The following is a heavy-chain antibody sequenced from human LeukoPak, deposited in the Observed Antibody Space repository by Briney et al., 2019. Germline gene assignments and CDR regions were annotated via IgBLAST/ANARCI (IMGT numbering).Heavy chain of an antibody. D-gene: IGHD3-22*01. CDR3: ARDLDSSGYTDY. CDR2: ISSSSSYM. CDR1: GFIFSSYN. Sequence: GGSLRLSCVASGFIFSSYNMSWVRQVPGKGLEWVSFISSSSSYMYYADSVKGRFIISRDNAKNSLYLQMNSLRVEDTAVYYCARDLDSSGYTDYWGQGTLVTVSS. V-gene: IGHV3-21*01. J-gene: IGHJ4*02.